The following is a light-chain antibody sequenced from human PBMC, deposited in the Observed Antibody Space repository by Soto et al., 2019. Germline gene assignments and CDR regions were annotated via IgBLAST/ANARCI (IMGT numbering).Light chain of an antibody. CDR2: GAS. CDR3: QHYGSSPKT. J-gene: IGKJ1*01. CDR1: QSVSSSY. Sequence: EIVLTQSPGTLSLSPWERATLSCRASQSVSSSYLAWYQQKPGQAPRLLIYGASSRATGIPDRFNGSGSGTDFTLTISRLEPEDFAVYYCQHYGSSPKTFGHGTKVDIK. V-gene: IGKV3-20*01.